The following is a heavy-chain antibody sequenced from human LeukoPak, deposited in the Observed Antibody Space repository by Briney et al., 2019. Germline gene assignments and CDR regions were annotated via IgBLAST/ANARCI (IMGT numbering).Heavy chain of an antibody. J-gene: IGHJ4*02. CDR2: INPNSGGT. D-gene: IGHD1-1*01. Sequence: GASVKVSCKASGYTFTSYDINWVRQAPGQGLEWMGWINPNSGGTNYAQKFQGRVTMTRDTSISTAYMELSRLRSDDTAVYYCASLDKGNDVVFDYWGQGTLVTVSS. CDR3: ASLDKGNDVVFDY. CDR1: GYTFTSYD. V-gene: IGHV1-2*02.